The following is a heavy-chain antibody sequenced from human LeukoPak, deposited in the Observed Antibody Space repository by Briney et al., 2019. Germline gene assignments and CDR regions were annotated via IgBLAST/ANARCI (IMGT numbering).Heavy chain of an antibody. V-gene: IGHV4-39*01. CDR2: IYHNGSP. CDR3: ATFEGAT. CDR1: GGSISSNSRYS. D-gene: IGHD4/OR15-4a*01. Sequence: SETLSLTCTVSGGSISSNSRYSWAWIRQPPGKGLEWIGGIYHNGSPYYSPSLRSRVTMSVDTSKNQFSLKMSSVTAADTAVYHCATFEGATWGRGTLVTVSS. J-gene: IGHJ5*02.